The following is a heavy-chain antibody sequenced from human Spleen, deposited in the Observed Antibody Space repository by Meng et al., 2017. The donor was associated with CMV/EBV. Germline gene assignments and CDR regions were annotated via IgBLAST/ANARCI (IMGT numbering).Heavy chain of an antibody. CDR2: ISSGGGTI. J-gene: IGHJ4*02. V-gene: IGHV3-48*03. CDR3: ARDAGNYYDTSGYPFDY. CDR1: GFTFSSYE. Sequence: GESLKISCAVSGFTFSSYEMNWVRQAPGKGLEWVSYISSGGGTIYYADSVRGRFTISRDNAKNSLYLQMNSLRAEDTAVYYCARDAGNYYDTSGYPFDYWGQGTLVTVSS. D-gene: IGHD3-22*01.